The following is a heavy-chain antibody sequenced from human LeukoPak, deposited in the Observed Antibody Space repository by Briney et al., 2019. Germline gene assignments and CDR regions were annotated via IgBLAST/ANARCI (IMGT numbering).Heavy chain of an antibody. CDR2: ISGSGGST. J-gene: IGHJ3*02. D-gene: IGHD3-22*01. Sequence: PGGSLRLSCAASGSTFSSYAMSWVRQAPGKGLEWVSAISGSGGSTYYADSVKGRFTISRDNSKNTLYLQMNSLRAEDTAVYYCARGRYYYDSSGYRTDAFDIWGQGTMVTVSS. CDR3: ARGRYYYDSSGYRTDAFDI. CDR1: GSTFSSYA. V-gene: IGHV3-23*01.